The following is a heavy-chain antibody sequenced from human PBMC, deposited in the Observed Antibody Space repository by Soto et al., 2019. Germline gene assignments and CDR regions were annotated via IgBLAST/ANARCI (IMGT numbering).Heavy chain of an antibody. CDR1: GGSISPYY. CDR3: ARKGAAASYAHYYMDV. V-gene: IGHV4-59*01. CDR2: VYYSGNT. J-gene: IGHJ6*03. D-gene: IGHD6-13*01. Sequence: SEPLSLTCTVSGGSISPYYWSWIRQPPGKGLEWIGYVYYSGNTNYNPSLESRVTISVDTSRNRFSLNLTSATAADTAVYYCARKGAAASYAHYYMDVWGRGTAVTSP.